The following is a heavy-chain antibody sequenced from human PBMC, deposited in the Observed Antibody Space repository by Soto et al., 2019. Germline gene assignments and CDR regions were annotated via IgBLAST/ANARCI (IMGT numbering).Heavy chain of an antibody. J-gene: IGHJ6*03. V-gene: IGHV3-53*04. D-gene: IGHD3-10*01. CDR1: GFTVSSNY. Sequence: EVQLVESGGGLVQPGGSLRLSCAASGFTVSSNYMSWVRQAPGKGLEWVSVIYSGGSTYYADSVKGRFTISRHNSKNTLYLQMNSLRAEDTAVYYCARDRASSQYYYYTDVWGKGTTVTVSS. CDR3: ARDRASSQYYYYTDV. CDR2: IYSGGST.